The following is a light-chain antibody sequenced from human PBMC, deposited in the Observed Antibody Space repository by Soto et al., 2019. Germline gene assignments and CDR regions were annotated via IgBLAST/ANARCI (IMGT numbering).Light chain of an antibody. CDR3: QSYDSSLSGVV. V-gene: IGLV1-40*01. CDR1: SSNLGANYD. Sequence: QSVLTQPPSVSGAPGQRVTISCTGSSSNLGANYDVHWYQQLPGTAPKLLIYGGGNRLSGVPDRFSGSKFGTSASLAITGLQAEDEADYYCQSYDSSLSGVVFGGGTKLTVL. CDR2: GGG. J-gene: IGLJ2*01.